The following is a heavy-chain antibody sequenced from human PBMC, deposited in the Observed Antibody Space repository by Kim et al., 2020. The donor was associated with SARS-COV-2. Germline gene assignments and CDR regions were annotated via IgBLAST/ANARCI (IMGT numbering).Heavy chain of an antibody. V-gene: IGHV4-4*02. CDR1: GGSISSSNW. J-gene: IGHJ4*02. D-gene: IGHD3-10*01. CDR2: IYHSGST. Sequence: SETLSLTCAVSGGSISSSNWWSWVRQPPGKGLEWIGEIYHSGSTNYNPSLKSRVTISVDKSKNQFSLKLSSVTAADTAVYYCARESYGSGSFFDYWGQGTLVTVSS. CDR3: ARESYGSGSFFDY.